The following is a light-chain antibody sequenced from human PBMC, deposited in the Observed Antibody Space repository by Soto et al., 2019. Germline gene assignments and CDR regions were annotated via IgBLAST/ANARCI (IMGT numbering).Light chain of an antibody. CDR2: STS. Sequence: QAVVTQEPSLTVSPGWTVTLTCSSTTGAVTSAYYPNWFQQKPGQAPRALIYSTSNKYSWTPARFSGSLLGGKAALTVSGVQPEDEAAYYCLLYYGGAQVFGTGTKVTVL. V-gene: IGLV7-43*01. J-gene: IGLJ1*01. CDR3: LLYYGGAQV. CDR1: TGAVTSAYY.